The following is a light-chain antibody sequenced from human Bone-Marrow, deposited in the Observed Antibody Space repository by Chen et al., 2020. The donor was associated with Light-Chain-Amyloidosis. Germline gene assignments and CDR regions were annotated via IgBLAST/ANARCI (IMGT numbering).Light chain of an antibody. CDR2: RDT. J-gene: IGLJ2*01. CDR3: QSADSSGNDEVI. CDR1: DLPTKY. V-gene: IGLV3-25*03. Sequence: SYELTQPPSVSVSPGQTARITCSGDDLPTKYAYWYQQKPGQAPVLVIHRDTERPSGISERFSGSRSGTTATWTISGVQAEDEADDHCQSADSSGNDEVIFGGGTKLTVL.